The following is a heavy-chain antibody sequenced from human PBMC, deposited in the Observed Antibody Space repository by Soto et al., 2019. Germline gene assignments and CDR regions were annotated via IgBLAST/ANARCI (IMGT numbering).Heavy chain of an antibody. V-gene: IGHV4-59*08. CDR2: IYYSGST. D-gene: IGHD6-6*01. CDR1: GGSISSYY. CDR3: AWSSSTSHYYGLDV. J-gene: IGHJ6*02. Sequence: SETLSLTCTVSGGSISSYYWSWIRQPPGKGLEWIGYIYYSGSTNYNPSFKSRVTISVDTSKNQFSLKLSSVTAADTAVYFCAWSSSTSHYYGLDVWGQGTTVTVSS.